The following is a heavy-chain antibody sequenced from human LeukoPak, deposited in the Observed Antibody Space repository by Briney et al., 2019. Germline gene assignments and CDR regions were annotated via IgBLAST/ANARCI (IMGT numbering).Heavy chain of an antibody. D-gene: IGHD6-13*01. CDR2: INPDSGGT. Sequence: GASVKVSWKASGYTFTDYYMHWVRQAPGQGLEWMGWINPDSGGTNYAQQFQGRVTMTRDTSISTTYMELSNLRSDDTAVYYCARGIAAPGGRWFDPWGQGTLVTVSS. CDR1: GYTFTDYY. J-gene: IGHJ5*02. V-gene: IGHV1-2*02. CDR3: ARGIAAPGGRWFDP.